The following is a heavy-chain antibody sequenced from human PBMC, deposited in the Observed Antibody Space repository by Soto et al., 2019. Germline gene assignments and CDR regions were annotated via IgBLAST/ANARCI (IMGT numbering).Heavy chain of an antibody. Sequence: QVQLQESVPGLVKPSQTLSLTCAVSGAYMRNDYYYWSWVRQKPGKDLEWIGHMHHSGRTHYNPSLKSRVAISVDTSKNQFSLYLNSVTAADTAVYYCARWVEVSLDYFDSWGQGTPVTVSS. D-gene: IGHD2-15*01. V-gene: IGHV4-31*11. J-gene: IGHJ4*02. CDR3: ARWVEVSLDYFDS. CDR1: GAYMRNDYYY. CDR2: MHHSGRT.